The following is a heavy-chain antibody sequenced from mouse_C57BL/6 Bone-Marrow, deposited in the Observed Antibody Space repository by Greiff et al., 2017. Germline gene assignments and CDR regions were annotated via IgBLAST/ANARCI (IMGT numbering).Heavy chain of an antibody. V-gene: IGHV5-4*03. D-gene: IGHD1-1*01. Sequence: EVKLVESGGGLVKPGGSLKLSCAASGFTFSSYAMSWVRQTPEKRLEWVATISDGGSYHYYPEHVKGRFTISRNNAKNNLYLQKSHLKTEDTAMDYWARGHYYGSSYYFDYWGQGTTLTVSS. CDR2: ISDGGSYH. J-gene: IGHJ2*01. CDR1: GFTFSSYA. CDR3: ARGHYYGSSYYFDY.